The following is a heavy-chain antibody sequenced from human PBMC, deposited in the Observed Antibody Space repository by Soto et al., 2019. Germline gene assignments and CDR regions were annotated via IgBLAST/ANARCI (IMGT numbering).Heavy chain of an antibody. CDR3: AKDTNTIGRIAAQYYSYYYGMAV. D-gene: IGHD6-13*01. V-gene: IGHV3-23*01. Sequence: EVQLLESGGGLVQPGGSLRLSCAASGFTFSSYAMSWVRQAPGKGLEWVSAISGSGGSTYYGDSVKGRFTSTRDIYKNTLYLQMNSLRSEDTAVYYCAKDTNTIGRIAAQYYSYYYGMAVWGQGTTVTVSS. J-gene: IGHJ6*02. CDR2: ISGSGGST. CDR1: GFTFSSYA.